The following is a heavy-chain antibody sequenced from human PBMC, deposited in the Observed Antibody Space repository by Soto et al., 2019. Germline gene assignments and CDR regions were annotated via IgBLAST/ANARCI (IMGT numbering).Heavy chain of an antibody. Sequence: HPGGSLRLSCAVSGVTFRDYWMHWVRQVPGKGLLWVSRIGPDGTSTKYADSVKGRFTISRSNPENTLYLQMNSLRAEDTGVYYCVREVIAVLGSIRWFDPWGQGTLVTAPQ. V-gene: IGHV3-74*01. CDR3: VREVIAVLGSIRWFDP. CDR2: IGPDGTST. D-gene: IGHD6-19*01. J-gene: IGHJ5*02. CDR1: GVTFRDYW.